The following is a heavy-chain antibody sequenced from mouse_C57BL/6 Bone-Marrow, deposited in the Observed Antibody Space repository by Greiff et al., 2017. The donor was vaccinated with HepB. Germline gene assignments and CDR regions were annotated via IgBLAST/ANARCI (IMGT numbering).Heavy chain of an antibody. CDR1: GFSFNTYA. V-gene: IGHV10-1*01. Sequence: EVKLVESGGGLVQPKGSLKLSCAASGFSFNTYAMNWVRQAPGKGLEWVARIRSKSNNYATYYADSVKDRFTISRDDSESMLYLQMNNLKTEDTAMYYCVRQRCYYAMDYWGQGTSVTVSS. CDR3: VRQRCYYAMDY. CDR2: IRSKSNNYAT. J-gene: IGHJ4*01.